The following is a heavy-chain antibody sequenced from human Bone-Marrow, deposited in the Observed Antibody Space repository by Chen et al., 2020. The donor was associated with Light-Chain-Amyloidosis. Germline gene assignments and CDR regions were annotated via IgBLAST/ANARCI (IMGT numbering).Heavy chain of an antibody. Sequence: EVQLVESGGGLVQPGGSLRLPCAASGFTFSPYAMHWVRQAPGKGLEYVSAITDNGGTTYYANSVKGRFTISRDNSKNTLYLQMGSLRVEDMAVYYCARDTLGTDWYFDLWGRGTLVTVSS. CDR2: ITDNGGTT. CDR3: ARDTLGTDWYFDL. J-gene: IGHJ2*01. V-gene: IGHV3-64*01. CDR1: GFTFSPYA. D-gene: IGHD1-26*01.